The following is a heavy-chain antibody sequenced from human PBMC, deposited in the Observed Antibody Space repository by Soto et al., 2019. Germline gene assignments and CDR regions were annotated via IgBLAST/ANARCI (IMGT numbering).Heavy chain of an antibody. CDR2: ISSSSSYI. CDR3: ARVDLSGAGGGYYYGMDV. V-gene: IGHV3-21*01. D-gene: IGHD3-10*01. CDR1: GFTFSSYS. Sequence: EVQLVESGGGLVKPGGSLRLSCAASGFTFSSYSMNWVRQAPGKGLEWVSSISSSSSYIYYADSVKGRFTISRDKAKNSRYLQMNSLRAEDTAVYYCARVDLSGAGGGYYYGMDVWGQGTTVTVSS. J-gene: IGHJ6*02.